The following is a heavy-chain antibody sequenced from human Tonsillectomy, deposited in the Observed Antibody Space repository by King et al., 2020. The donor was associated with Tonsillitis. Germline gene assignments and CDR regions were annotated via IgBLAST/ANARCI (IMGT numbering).Heavy chain of an antibody. J-gene: IGHJ4*02. D-gene: IGHD5-18*01. Sequence: VQLVESGGGLVQPGGSLRLSCAASGFTFSNSAMAWVRQAPGKGLEWVSGISGSGDSTYYADSVKGRFTISRDNSKNTLYLQMNILRAEDMALYYCAKVVSTAMVYYFDYWGQGSLVTVSS. CDR3: AKVVSTAMVYYFDY. CDR2: ISGSGDST. CDR1: GFTFSNSA. V-gene: IGHV3-23*04.